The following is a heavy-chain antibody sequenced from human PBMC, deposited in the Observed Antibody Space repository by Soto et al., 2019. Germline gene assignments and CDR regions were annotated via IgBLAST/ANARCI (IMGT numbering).Heavy chain of an antibody. CDR1: GYTFTSYY. D-gene: IGHD3-22*01. CDR3: ARGGHSSGYYYVHAFDI. CDR2: INPSGGST. Sequence: GASVKVSCKASGYTFTSYYMHWVRQAPGQGLEWMGIINPSGGSTSYAQKFQGRVTMTRDTSTSTVYMELSSLRSEDTAVYYCARGGHSSGYYYVHAFDIWGQGTMVTVSS. J-gene: IGHJ3*02. V-gene: IGHV1-46*01.